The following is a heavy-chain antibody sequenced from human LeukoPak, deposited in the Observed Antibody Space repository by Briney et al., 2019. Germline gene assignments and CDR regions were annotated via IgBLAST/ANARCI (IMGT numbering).Heavy chain of an antibody. D-gene: IGHD3-10*01. J-gene: IGHJ6*03. V-gene: IGHV1-24*01. Sequence: ASVKVSCKVSGYTLTELSMHWVRQAPGKGLEWMGGFDPEDGETIYAQKFQGRVTMTEDTSTDTAYMELSSLRSEDTAVYYCARGYGSGSYYYYYYYYMDVWGKGTTVTVSS. CDR2: FDPEDGET. CDR3: ARGYGSGSYYYYYYYYMDV. CDR1: GYTLTELS.